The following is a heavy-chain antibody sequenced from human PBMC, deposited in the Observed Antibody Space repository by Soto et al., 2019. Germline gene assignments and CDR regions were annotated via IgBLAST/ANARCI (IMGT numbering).Heavy chain of an antibody. D-gene: IGHD6-13*01. CDR1: GGTFSSYT. J-gene: IGHJ6*02. CDR3: ARDIGTEAAAGFVGNYYYYGMDV. V-gene: IGHV1-8*02. CDR2: MNPNSGNT. Sequence: ASVKVSCRASGGTFSSYTINWVRQATGQGLEWMGWMNPNSGNTGYAQKFQGRVTMTRNTSISTAYMELSSLRSEDTAVYYCARDIGTEAAAGFVGNYYYYGMDVWGQGTTVTVSS.